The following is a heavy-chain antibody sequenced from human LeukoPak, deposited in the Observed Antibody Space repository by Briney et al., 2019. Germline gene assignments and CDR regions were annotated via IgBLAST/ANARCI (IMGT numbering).Heavy chain of an antibody. J-gene: IGHJ4*02. CDR1: GDSINSLDL. V-gene: IGHV4-4*02. CDR3: ARDRTRYSSGWGFDY. CDR2: MYLSGTT. Sequence: TSETLSLTCTVSGDSINSLDLWSWVRQPPGKGLEWIGEMYLSGTTHSNPSVKSRVTISIDKSKNQFFLNLSSVTAADTAVYYCARDRTRYSSGWGFDYWGQGTLVTVSS. D-gene: IGHD6-19*01.